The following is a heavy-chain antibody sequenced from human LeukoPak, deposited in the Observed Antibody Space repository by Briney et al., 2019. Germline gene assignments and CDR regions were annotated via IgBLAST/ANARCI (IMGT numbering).Heavy chain of an antibody. J-gene: IGHJ4*02. Sequence: GGSLRLSCTGSGFTLGDYSISWARQAPGKGLEWVGFIRMTADGGTQEYAAAVKGRFIISRDDSKSSAYLQMNSLKSEDTAFYYCTRGTGAPSYWGQGTLVTVSS. CDR3: TRGTGAPSY. D-gene: IGHD3-10*01. V-gene: IGHV3-49*04. CDR1: GFTLGDYS. CDR2: IRMTADGGTQ.